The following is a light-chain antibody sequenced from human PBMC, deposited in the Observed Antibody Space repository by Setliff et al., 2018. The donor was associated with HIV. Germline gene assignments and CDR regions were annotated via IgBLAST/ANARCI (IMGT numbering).Light chain of an antibody. CDR1: SSDVGSYNL. Sequence: QSALTQPASVSGSPGQSITISCTGTSSDVGSYNLVSWYQQHPGKAPKLMIYEVSRRPSGVSNRLSGSKSGNTASLTISGLQAEDEADYYCCSYAGSNTYVFGAGTKVPS. CDR2: EVS. V-gene: IGLV2-23*02. J-gene: IGLJ1*01. CDR3: CSYAGSNTYV.